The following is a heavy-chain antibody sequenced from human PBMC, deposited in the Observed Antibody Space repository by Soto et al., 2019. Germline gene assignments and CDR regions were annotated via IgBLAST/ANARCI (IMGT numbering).Heavy chain of an antibody. CDR1: GYTFTGYY. Sequence: ASVKVSCKASGYTFTGYYMHWVRQAPGQGLEWMGWINPNSGGTNYAQKFQGWVTMTRDTSISTAYMELSRLRSDDTAVYYCARGVATIRDYYYYYYGREVWGQGTTVTVSS. V-gene: IGHV1-2*04. D-gene: IGHD5-12*01. CDR3: ARGVATIRDYYYYYYGREV. J-gene: IGHJ6*02. CDR2: INPNSGGT.